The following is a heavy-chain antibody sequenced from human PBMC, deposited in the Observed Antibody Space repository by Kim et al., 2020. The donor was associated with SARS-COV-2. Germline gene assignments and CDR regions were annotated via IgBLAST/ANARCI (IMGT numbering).Heavy chain of an antibody. D-gene: IGHD2-2*01. CDR2: IWYDGSNK. CDR1: GFTFSSYG. CDR3: ARESYCRSTSCLNYYYYGMDV. Sequence: GGSLRLSCAASGFTFSSYGMHWVRQAPGKGLEWVAVIWYDGSNKYYADSVKGRFTISRHNSKNTLYLQMNSLRAEDTAVYYCARESYCRSTSCLNYYYYGMDVGGEGTTVTLSS. J-gene: IGHJ6*01. V-gene: IGHV3-33*01.